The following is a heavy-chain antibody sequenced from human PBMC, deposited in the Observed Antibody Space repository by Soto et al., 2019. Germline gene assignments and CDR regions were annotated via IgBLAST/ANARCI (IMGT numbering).Heavy chain of an antibody. J-gene: IGHJ4*02. CDR2: IYYSGNT. Sequence: QAQLQESGPGLVKPSETLSLTCTVSGDSVSNGDYYWSWLRQPPGKGLEWIGYIYYSGNTNYNPALKSRVTISVDTSKSQFSLKLTSVTAADTSVYYCARSRKYYGSGDYWGQGTLVTVSS. D-gene: IGHD3-10*01. CDR1: GDSVSNGDYY. CDR3: ARSRKYYGSGDY. V-gene: IGHV4-61*08.